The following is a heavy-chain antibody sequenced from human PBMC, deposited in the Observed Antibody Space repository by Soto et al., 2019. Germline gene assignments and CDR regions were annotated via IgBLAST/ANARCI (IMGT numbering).Heavy chain of an antibody. CDR2: IKPSGAST. J-gene: IGHJ5*02. CDR1: GYTFTSYY. V-gene: IGHV1-46*01. Sequence: QVQLVQSGAEVKKPGASVKVSCKASGYTFTSYYMHWVRQAPGQGLEWMGIIKPSGASTSYAQKFRGRVTMTRDTSTSTVYMELSSLRSEDTAVYYCARARGYCSGGSCRGERNWFDPWGQGTLVTVSS. CDR3: ARARGYCSGGSCRGERNWFDP. D-gene: IGHD2-15*01.